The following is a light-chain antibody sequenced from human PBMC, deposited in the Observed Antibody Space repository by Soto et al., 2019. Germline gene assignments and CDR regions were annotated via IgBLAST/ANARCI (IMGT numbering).Light chain of an antibody. CDR1: SSDVGGYNF. CDR2: EVI. Sequence: QSALTQPPSASGSPGQSVTISCTGTSSDVGGYNFVSWYQQHPGKAPKLMIYEVIKRPSGVPDRFSGSKSGNTAYLTVSGIQAEDEADYYCSSYACSNNYVFGNGTKLTVL. CDR3: SSYACSNNYV. J-gene: IGLJ1*01. V-gene: IGLV2-8*01.